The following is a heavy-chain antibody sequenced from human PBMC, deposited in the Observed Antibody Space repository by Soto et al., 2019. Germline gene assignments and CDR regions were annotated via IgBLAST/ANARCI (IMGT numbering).Heavy chain of an antibody. CDR3: AKGILVEVPGTRAFDI. Sequence: EVQLLESGGGLVQPGGSLRLSCAASGFSFSTYAMSWVRQAPGKGLEWVSTVGRGGSTFYADAVRGRFTISRDNSNNALFLQMNSLRADDEDLYYCAKGILVEVPGTRAFDIWGQGTMVIVSS. J-gene: IGHJ3*02. D-gene: IGHD2-2*01. V-gene: IGHV3-23*01. CDR1: GFSFSTYA. CDR2: VGRGGST.